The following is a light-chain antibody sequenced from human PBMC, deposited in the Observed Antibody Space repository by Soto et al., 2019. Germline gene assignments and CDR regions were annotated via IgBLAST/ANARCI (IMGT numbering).Light chain of an antibody. CDR3: SSWTGSGRV. Sequence: QSALTQPPSASGSPGQSVAISCTGTSSDVGGYNYVSWYQQHPGKAPKLMIYEVSNRPSGVSSRFSGSKSGNTASLTISGLQAEDEADYYCSSWTGSGRVFGGGTKLTVL. CDR1: SSDVGGYNY. J-gene: IGLJ2*01. V-gene: IGLV2-14*01. CDR2: EVS.